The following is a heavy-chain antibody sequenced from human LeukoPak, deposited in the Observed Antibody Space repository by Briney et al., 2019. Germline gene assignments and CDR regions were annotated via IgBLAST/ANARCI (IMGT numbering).Heavy chain of an antibody. D-gene: IGHD1-26*01. CDR1: GFTFTSYA. J-gene: IGHJ4*02. CDR2: ISTSGGST. Sequence: PGGSLRLSCAASGFTFTSYAMSWVRQAPGKGLEWVSTISTSGGSTYYADSVKGRFTISRDNSTNTLYLQMNSLRAEDTAVYYCAKAPSGGYWSFDNWGQGTLVTVSS. V-gene: IGHV3-23*01. CDR3: AKAPSGGYWSFDN.